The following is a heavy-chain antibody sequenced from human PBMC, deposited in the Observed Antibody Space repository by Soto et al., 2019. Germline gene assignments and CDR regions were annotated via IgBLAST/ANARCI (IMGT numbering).Heavy chain of an antibody. CDR3: AGNIVATISSFDY. D-gene: IGHD5-12*01. CDR1: GESFSGYY. J-gene: IGHJ4*02. CDR2: INHSGST. Sequence: QVQLQQWGAGLLKPSETLSLTCAGYGESFSGYYWSWIRQPPGKGLEWIGEINHSGSTNYNPSRKSRVTMSVDTSKSQFSLKLSSVTAADTAMYYCAGNIVATISSFDYWGQGTLVTVSS. V-gene: IGHV4-34*02.